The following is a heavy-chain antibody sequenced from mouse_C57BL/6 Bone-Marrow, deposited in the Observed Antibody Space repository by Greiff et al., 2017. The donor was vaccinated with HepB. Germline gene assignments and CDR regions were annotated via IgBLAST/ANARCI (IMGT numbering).Heavy chain of an antibody. D-gene: IGHD2-10*02. V-gene: IGHV1-61*01. CDR3: ARGYGNYEGYDY. J-gene: IGHJ2*01. Sequence: QVQLQQSGAELVRPGSSVKLSCKASGYTFTSYWMDWVKQRPGQGLEWIGNIYPSDSETHYNQKFKDKATLTVDKSSSTAYMQLSSLTSEDSAVYYCARGYGNYEGYDYWGQGTTLTVSS. CDR1: GYTFTSYW. CDR2: IYPSDSET.